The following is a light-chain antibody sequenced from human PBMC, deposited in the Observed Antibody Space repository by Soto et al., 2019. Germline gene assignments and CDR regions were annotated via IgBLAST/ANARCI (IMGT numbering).Light chain of an antibody. CDR3: QQYGTSRT. CDR1: QSVTNNY. V-gene: IGKV3-20*01. J-gene: IGKJ1*01. Sequence: EVVLTQSPGTLSLSPGERATLYCRASQSVTNNYLAWYQQRPSLAPRLLIYGASTRTAGIPDRFTGSGSGTDFTLTISRLEPEDFAVYYCQQYGTSRTFGQGTKVDIK. CDR2: GAS.